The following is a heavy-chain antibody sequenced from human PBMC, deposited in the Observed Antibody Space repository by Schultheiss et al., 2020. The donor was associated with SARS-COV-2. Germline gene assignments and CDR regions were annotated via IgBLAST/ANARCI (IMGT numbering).Heavy chain of an antibody. CDR1: GFTFSSYA. CDR3: ARDPPYYYYGMDV. Sequence: GESLKISCAASGFTFSSYAMHWVRQAPGKGLEYVSAISSNGGSTYYADSVKGRFTISRDNSKNTLYLQMSSLRAEDTAVYYCARDPPYYYYGMDVWGQGTTVTVSS. J-gene: IGHJ6*02. CDR2: ISSNGGST. V-gene: IGHV3-64D*06.